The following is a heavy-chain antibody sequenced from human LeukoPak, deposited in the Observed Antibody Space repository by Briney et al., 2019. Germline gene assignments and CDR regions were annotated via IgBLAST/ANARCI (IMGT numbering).Heavy chain of an antibody. Sequence: GGARRLSCAAFGLTSRDDYVSWIRQASGKGPGWDSYIISSGSSIYYGASVKGRFTISGDTAKNSLYLQMSSVRAEDTAVYYCARDYSIFGVTYYYYMDVWGQGTTVTVSS. CDR3: ARDYSIFGVTYYYYMDV. D-gene: IGHD3-3*01. J-gene: IGHJ6*03. V-gene: IGHV3-11*01. CDR1: GLTSRDDY. CDR2: IISSGSSI.